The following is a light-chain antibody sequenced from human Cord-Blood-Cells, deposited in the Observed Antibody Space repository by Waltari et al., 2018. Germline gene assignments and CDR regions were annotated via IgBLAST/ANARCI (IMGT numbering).Light chain of an antibody. CDR3: CSYAGSSTV. CDR1: SSDVGSYNL. CDR2: EVS. V-gene: IGLV2-23*02. Sequence: LTQPASVSGSPGQSITISCTGTSSDVGSYNLVSWYQQHPGKAPKLMIYEVSKRPSGVSNRFSGSKSGNTASLTISGLQAEDEADYFCCSYAGSSTVFGGGTKLTVL. J-gene: IGLJ2*01.